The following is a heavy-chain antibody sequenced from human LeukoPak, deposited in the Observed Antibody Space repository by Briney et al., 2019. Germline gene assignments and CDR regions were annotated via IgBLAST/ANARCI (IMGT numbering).Heavy chain of an antibody. CDR3: ARGGTPYYFDY. D-gene: IGHD3-16*01. Sequence: PSETLSLTCTVSGGSISSGDYYWSWIRQPPGKGLEWIGYIYYTGSTYYNPSLKSRVTISLDTSKNQFSLKLSSVTAADTAVYYCARGGTPYYFDYWGQGTLVTVSS. CDR2: IYYTGST. J-gene: IGHJ4*02. CDR1: GGSISSGDYY. V-gene: IGHV4-30-4*01.